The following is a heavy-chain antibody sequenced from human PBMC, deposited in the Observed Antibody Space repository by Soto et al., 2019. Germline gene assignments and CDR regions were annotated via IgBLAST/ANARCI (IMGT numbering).Heavy chain of an antibody. CDR1: GFTFSSYA. J-gene: IGHJ4*02. D-gene: IGHD3-10*01. Sequence: GGSLRLSCAASGFTFSSYAMSWVRQAPGKGLEWVSAISGSGGSTYYADPVEGRFTISRDNSKNTLHLTMNSLRAEDTAVYYCAKGPYSGDMMVRGAPPHFFDYWGQGTLVTVSS. CDR2: ISGSGGST. V-gene: IGHV3-23*01. CDR3: AKGPYSGDMMVRGAPPHFFDY.